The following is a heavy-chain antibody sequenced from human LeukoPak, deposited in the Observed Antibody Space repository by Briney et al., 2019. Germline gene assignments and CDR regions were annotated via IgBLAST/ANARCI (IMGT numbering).Heavy chain of an antibody. CDR3: AKGLRYSSGWCFFDY. CDR1: GFTFSIYA. J-gene: IGHJ4*02. CDR2: ISGSGGST. D-gene: IGHD6-19*01. V-gene: IGHV3-23*01. Sequence: GGSLRLSCAASGFTFSIYAMSWVRQAPGKGLEWVSAISGSGGSTYYADSVKGRFTISRDNSKNTLYLQMNSLRAEDTAVYYCAKGLRYSSGWCFFDYWGQGTLVTVSS.